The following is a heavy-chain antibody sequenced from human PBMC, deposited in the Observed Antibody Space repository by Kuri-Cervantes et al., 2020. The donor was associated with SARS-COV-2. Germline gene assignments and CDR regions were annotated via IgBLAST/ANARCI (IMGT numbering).Heavy chain of an antibody. D-gene: IGHD2-2*01. V-gene: IGHV3-23*01. CDR2: ISGSGGST. Sequence: GESLKISCAASGFTFSSYAMSWVRQAPGKGLEWVSAISGSGGSTYYADSVKGQFTISRDNSKNTLYLQMNSLRAEDTAVYYCAKDGDIVVVPAAMSFDYWGQGTLVTVSS. J-gene: IGHJ4*02. CDR3: AKDGDIVVVPAAMSFDY. CDR1: GFTFSSYA.